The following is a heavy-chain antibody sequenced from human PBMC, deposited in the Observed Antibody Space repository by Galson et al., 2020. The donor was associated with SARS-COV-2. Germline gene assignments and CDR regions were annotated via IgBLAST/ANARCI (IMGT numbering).Heavy chain of an antibody. CDR3: ARGAEERRIIVVVPYYYSYMDV. V-gene: IGHV4-34*01. CDR1: GGSFRGYY. J-gene: IGHJ6*03. CDR2: INHRGST. D-gene: IGHD2-15*01. Sequence: SETLSLTCAVYGGSFRGYYWTWLRQSPGKGLQWIGAINHRGSTNYDPSLHSRVAMSVDTSKNQFSLRLSSVTAADTAVYYCARGAEERRIIVVVPYYYSYMDVWGKGTTVTVSS.